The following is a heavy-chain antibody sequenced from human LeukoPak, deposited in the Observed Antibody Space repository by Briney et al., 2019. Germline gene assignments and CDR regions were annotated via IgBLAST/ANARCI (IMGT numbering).Heavy chain of an antibody. CDR3: EKDYCDSSGYYHAWYFDL. D-gene: IGHD3-22*01. V-gene: IGHV3-30*02. Sequence: GGSLRLSCAASGFTFSSYGMHWVRQAPGKGLEWVAFIRYDGSNKYYADSVKGRFTISRDNSKNTLYLQMNSLRAEDTAVYYREKDYCDSSGYYHAWYFDLWGRGTLVTVSS. J-gene: IGHJ2*01. CDR2: IRYDGSNK. CDR1: GFTFSSYG.